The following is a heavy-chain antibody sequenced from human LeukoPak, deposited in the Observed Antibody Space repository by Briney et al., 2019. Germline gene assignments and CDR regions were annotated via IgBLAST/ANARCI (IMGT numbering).Heavy chain of an antibody. CDR2: INHSGST. V-gene: IGHV4-34*01. CDR3: ARRIRLNWFDP. Sequence: PSETLSLTCAVYGGSFSGYYWSWIRHPPRKGLEWIGEINHSGSTNYNPSLKSRVTISVDTSKNQFSLKLSSVTAADTAVYYCARRIRLNWFDPWGQGTLVTVSS. J-gene: IGHJ5*02. D-gene: IGHD5-18*01. CDR1: GGSFSGYY.